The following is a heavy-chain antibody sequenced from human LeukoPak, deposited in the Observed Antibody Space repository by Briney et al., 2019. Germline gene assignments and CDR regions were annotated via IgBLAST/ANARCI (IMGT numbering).Heavy chain of an antibody. J-gene: IGHJ3*01. D-gene: IGHD1-1*01. Sequence: ASVKVSCKTSGCSYRCSAITWVRQAPGQGLEWMGRIIPIFGTPNYAQKLQGRVTITADTSTGTAYMELRSLRPEDTAMYYCATLPENEVWGQGTMVIVSS. CDR3: ATLPENEV. CDR1: GCSYRCSA. CDR2: IIPIFGTP. V-gene: IGHV1-69*06.